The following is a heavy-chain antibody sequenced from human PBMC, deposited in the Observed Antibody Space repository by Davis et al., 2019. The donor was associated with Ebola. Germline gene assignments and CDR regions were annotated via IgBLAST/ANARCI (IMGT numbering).Heavy chain of an antibody. Sequence: GESLKISCAASGFTFSGSAMHWVRQASGKGLEWVGRIRSKANSYATAYAASVKGRFTISRDDSKNTAYLQMNSLKTEDTAVYYCTRRGGDYVVYWGQGTLVTVSS. CDR3: TRRGGDYVVY. CDR2: IRSKANSYAT. J-gene: IGHJ4*02. V-gene: IGHV3-73*01. D-gene: IGHD3-16*01. CDR1: GFTFSGSA.